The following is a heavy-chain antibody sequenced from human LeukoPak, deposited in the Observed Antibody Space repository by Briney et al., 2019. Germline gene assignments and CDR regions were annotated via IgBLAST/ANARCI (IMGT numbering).Heavy chain of an antibody. CDR1: GFTFSSYN. CDR2: ITSSSSYI. J-gene: IGHJ4*02. D-gene: IGHD3-10*01. CDR3: ARAKPKNMVRGLIMRRESRYYFDY. V-gene: IGHV3-21*04. Sequence: GGSLRLSCAASGFTFSSYNMNWVRQAPGKGPEWVSSITSSSSYIYYADSVKGRFTISRDNAKNSLYLQMNILRAEDTAVYYCARAKPKNMVRGLIMRRESRYYFDYWGQGTLVTVSS.